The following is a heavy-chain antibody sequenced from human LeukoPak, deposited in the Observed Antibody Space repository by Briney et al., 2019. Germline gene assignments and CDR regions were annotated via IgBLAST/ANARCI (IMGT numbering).Heavy chain of an antibody. CDR3: ARSLAADIQLWSDGFIDY. CDR2: MNPNSGNT. V-gene: IGHV1-8*01. D-gene: IGHD5-18*01. CDR1: GYTFSSYD. Sequence: ASVKVSCKASGYTFSSYDINWVRQATGQGLEWMGWMNPNSGNTGYPQKFQGRVTMTRNTSISTAYLELSSLRSDDTAMYYCARSLAADIQLWSDGFIDYWGQGTLVTVSS. J-gene: IGHJ4*02.